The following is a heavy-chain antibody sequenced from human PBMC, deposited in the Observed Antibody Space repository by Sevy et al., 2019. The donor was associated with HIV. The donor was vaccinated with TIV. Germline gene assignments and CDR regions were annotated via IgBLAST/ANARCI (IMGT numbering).Heavy chain of an antibody. CDR2: ISSSSGTR. Sequence: GGSLRLSCAASTFTFSSYSMHWVRQAPGKGLEWVSYISSSSGTRYYADSVKGRFTISRDNAKNSLFLQMNSLRDEDTDVYYCASRAYCGGGSCYSGPNDYWGQGTLVTVSS. CDR3: ASRAYCGGGSCYSGPNDY. V-gene: IGHV3-48*02. CDR1: TFTFSSYS. J-gene: IGHJ4*02. D-gene: IGHD2-15*01.